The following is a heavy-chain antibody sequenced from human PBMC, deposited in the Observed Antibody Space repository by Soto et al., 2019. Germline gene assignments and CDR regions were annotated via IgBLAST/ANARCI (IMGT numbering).Heavy chain of an antibody. D-gene: IGHD3-16*01. CDR2: KHTSGTT. Sequence: LSLTCTVSGGSISGYYWTWIRQPAGKGLEWIGRKHTSGTTNYNPSLKSRVTMSIDTSTNQFSLNLSSVTAADTAVYYCARGGEFYVLDVWGQGTTVTVSS. CDR1: GGSISGYY. CDR3: ARGGEFYVLDV. J-gene: IGHJ6*02. V-gene: IGHV4-4*07.